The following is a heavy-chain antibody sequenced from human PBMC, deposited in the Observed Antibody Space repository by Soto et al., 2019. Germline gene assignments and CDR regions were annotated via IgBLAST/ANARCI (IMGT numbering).Heavy chain of an antibody. CDR3: AKGGRQWLVTSDFNY. V-gene: IGHV3-30*18. Sequence: VQLVESGGGVVQPGRSLRLSCAASGFTFSDYAMHWVRQAPGKGLGWVAVVSHVGRNTHYADSVKGRFTIARDSSKTTVSLETTSLRAEDTAVYYCAKGGRQWLVTSDFNYWGQGALVTVSS. CDR2: VSHVGRNT. CDR1: GFTFSDYA. D-gene: IGHD6-19*01. J-gene: IGHJ4*02.